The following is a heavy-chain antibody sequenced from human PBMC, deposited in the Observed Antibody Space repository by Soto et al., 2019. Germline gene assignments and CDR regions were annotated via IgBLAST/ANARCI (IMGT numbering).Heavy chain of an antibody. Sequence: EVQLVESGGGLVQPGGSLRLSCAASGFTFSSYSMNWVRQAPGKGLEWVSYISSSSSSIYYADYVKGRFTISRDNAKNSLYLQMNSLRAEDTAVYYCAREGALLNWFDPWGQGTLVTVPS. CDR2: ISSSSSSI. CDR1: GFTFSSYS. V-gene: IGHV3-48*01. J-gene: IGHJ5*02. D-gene: IGHD2-21*01. CDR3: AREGALLNWFDP.